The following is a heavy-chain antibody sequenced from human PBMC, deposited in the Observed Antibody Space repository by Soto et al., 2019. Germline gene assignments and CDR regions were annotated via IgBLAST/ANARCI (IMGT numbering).Heavy chain of an antibody. V-gene: IGHV4-59*08. J-gene: IGHJ6*02. CDR2: VHHSWGS. CDR3: ARQGFGPLHGLVYV. CDR1: GGSISSYY. D-gene: IGHD3-10*01. Sequence: QVQLQESGPGLVKPSENLSLSCTVSGGSISSYYWSWFRQSPGKRMEWIGYVHHSWGSSYNPSLRSRVSISLDTSKVHFSMPVTSVTATDTAVYYCARQGFGPLHGLVYVWGQGSTVTVSS.